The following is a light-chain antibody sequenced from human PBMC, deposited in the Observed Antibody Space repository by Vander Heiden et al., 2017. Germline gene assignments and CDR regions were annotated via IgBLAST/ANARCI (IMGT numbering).Light chain of an antibody. Sequence: DIQMTQSPSSLSASAADRVTITCRASQSINNYLNWYQQKPGKAPKLLIYAASSLQSGVPSRFSGSGSGTDFTLTISSLQPEDFATYSCQQSYSASVTFGGGTKVEIK. J-gene: IGKJ4*01. CDR2: AAS. CDR3: QQSYSASVT. V-gene: IGKV1-39*01. CDR1: QSINNY.